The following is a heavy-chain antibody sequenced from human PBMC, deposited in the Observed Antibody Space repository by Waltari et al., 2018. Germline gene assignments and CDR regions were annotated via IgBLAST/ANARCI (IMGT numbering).Heavy chain of an antibody. D-gene: IGHD3-3*01. Sequence: DVQLVESGGGPVKPGESLRLSCVASGFTFSRSSMNWVRQAPGKGLEWVSSISSGSTYIYYADSVKGRFTISRDDAKNSLFLQMNSLRDEDTAVYYCGRDWSGWDTWGQGTLVTVSS. CDR2: ISSGSTYI. CDR3: GRDWSGWDT. V-gene: IGHV3-21*01. J-gene: IGHJ5*02. CDR1: GFTFSRSS.